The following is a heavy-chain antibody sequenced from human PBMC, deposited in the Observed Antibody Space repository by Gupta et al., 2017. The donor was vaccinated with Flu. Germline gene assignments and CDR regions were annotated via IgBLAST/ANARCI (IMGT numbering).Heavy chain of an antibody. J-gene: IGHJ6*02. D-gene: IGHD3-22*01. Sequence: APGKGLEWVSSISSSSSYIYYADSVKGRFTISRDNAKNSLYLQMNSLRAEDTAVYYCARDHYYDSSGYYLSPFYYYGMDVWGQGTTVTVSS. CDR3: ARDHYYDSSGYYLSPFYYYGMDV. V-gene: IGHV3-21*01. CDR2: ISSSSSYI.